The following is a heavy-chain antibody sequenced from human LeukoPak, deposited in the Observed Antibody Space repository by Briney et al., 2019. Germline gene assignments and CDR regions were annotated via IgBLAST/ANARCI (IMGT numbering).Heavy chain of an antibody. CDR3: ARGTTVTTGDFDY. V-gene: IGHV3-21*01. Sequence: GGSLRLSCAASIFTFSSYSMNWVRQAPGKGLEWVSSISSSSSYIYYADSVKGRFTISRDNAKNSLYLQMNSLRAEDTAVYYCARGTTVTTGDFDYWGQGTLVTVSS. J-gene: IGHJ4*02. CDR1: IFTFSSYS. D-gene: IGHD4-17*01. CDR2: ISSSSSYI.